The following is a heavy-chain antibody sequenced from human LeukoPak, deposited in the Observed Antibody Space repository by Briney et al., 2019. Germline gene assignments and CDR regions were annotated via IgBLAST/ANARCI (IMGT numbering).Heavy chain of an antibody. CDR2: IKQDGSEK. D-gene: IGHD1-7*01. CDR3: AREDDWNYEDY. V-gene: IGHV3-7*01. J-gene: IGHJ4*02. Sequence: GGSLRLSCAASGFIFSNYRMSWVRQAPGKGLEWVANIKQDGSEKYYVDSVKGRFTISRDNAKNSLYLQMNSLRAEDTAIYYCAREDDWNYEDYWGQGTLVTVSS. CDR1: GFIFSNYR.